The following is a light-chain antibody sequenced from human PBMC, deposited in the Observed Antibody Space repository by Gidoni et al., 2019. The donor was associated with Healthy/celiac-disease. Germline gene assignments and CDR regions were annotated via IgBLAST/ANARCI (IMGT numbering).Light chain of an antibody. V-gene: IGKV1-33*01. Sequence: DNKMTQSPSSLSASVGDRVTITCQASQDISNYLNWYQQKPGKAPKLLIYDASNLETGVPSRFSGSGSGTDFTFTISSLQPEDIATYYCQQYDNLPGLTFGGGTKVEIK. J-gene: IGKJ4*01. CDR3: QQYDNLPGLT. CDR2: DAS. CDR1: QDISNY.